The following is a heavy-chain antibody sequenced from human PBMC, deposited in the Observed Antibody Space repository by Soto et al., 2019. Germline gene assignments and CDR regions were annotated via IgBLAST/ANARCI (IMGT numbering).Heavy chain of an antibody. CDR3: ARVLVDIVTTEDYYYYGTDV. V-gene: IGHV1-18*01. Sequence: GASVKVSCKASGYTFTSYGISWVRQAPGQGLEWMGWISPYNGNTYYAQKFQGRVTMTTDTSTSTAYMELRSLRSDDTAVYYCARVLVDIVTTEDYYYYGTDVWGQGTTVTVSS. D-gene: IGHD5-12*01. J-gene: IGHJ6*02. CDR2: ISPYNGNT. CDR1: GYTFTSYG.